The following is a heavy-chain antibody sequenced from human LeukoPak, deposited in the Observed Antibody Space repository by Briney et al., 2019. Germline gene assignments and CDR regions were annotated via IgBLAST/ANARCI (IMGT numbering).Heavy chain of an antibody. CDR3: ARGVSYYYDSSGYSY. CDR2: IRYDGSNK. J-gene: IGHJ4*02. CDR1: GFTFSSYG. D-gene: IGHD3-22*01. V-gene: IGHV3-30*02. Sequence: GGSLRLSCAASGFTFSSYGMHWVRQAPGKGLEWVAFIRYDGSNKYYADSVKGRFTISRDNSKNTLYLQMNSLRAEDTAVYYCARGVSYYYDSSGYSYWGQGTLVTVSS.